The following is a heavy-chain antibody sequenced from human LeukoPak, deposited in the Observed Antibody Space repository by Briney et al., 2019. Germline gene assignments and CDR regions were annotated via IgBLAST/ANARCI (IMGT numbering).Heavy chain of an antibody. CDR3: ARDVYCSSTSYCYWFFDL. D-gene: IGHD2-2*01. V-gene: IGHV3-48*01. CDR1: GFTVSSYS. Sequence: GGSLRLSCAASGFTVSSYSMNWVRQAPGKGLEWVSYISSISSSTIYYADSVKGRFTISRDNAKNSLYLQMNSLRAEDTAVYYCARDVYCSSTSYCYWFFDLWGRGTLVTVSS. J-gene: IGHJ2*01. CDR2: ISSISSSTI.